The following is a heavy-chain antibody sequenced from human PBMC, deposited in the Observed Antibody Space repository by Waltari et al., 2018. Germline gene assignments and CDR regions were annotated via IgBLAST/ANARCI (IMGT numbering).Heavy chain of an antibody. Sequence: EVQLVESGGGLVKPGGSLRLSCAASGFTFSSYSMNWVRQAPGKGLEWVSSISSSSSYIYYADSVKGRFTISRDNAKNSLYLQMNSLRAEDTAVYYCARPSVINYYYYYYMDVWGKGTTVTVSS. J-gene: IGHJ6*03. CDR2: ISSSSSYI. D-gene: IGHD2-21*01. CDR1: GFTFSSYS. V-gene: IGHV3-21*01. CDR3: ARPSVINYYYYYYMDV.